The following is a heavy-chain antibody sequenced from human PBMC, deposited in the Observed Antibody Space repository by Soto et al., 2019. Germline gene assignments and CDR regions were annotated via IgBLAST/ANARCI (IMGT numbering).Heavy chain of an antibody. CDR1: GFTFSSYA. Sequence: GGSLRLSCAASGFTFSSYAMSWFRQAPEKGLEWVSAISGSGGSTYYADSVKGRFTISRDNSKNTLYLQMNSLRAEDTAVYYCAKDRSGGEGMDVWGQGTTVTVSS. CDR3: AKDRSGGEGMDV. D-gene: IGHD3-10*01. J-gene: IGHJ6*02. CDR2: ISGSGGST. V-gene: IGHV3-23*01.